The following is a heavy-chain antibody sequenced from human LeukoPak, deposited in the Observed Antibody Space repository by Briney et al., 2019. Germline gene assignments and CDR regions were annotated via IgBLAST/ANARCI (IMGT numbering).Heavy chain of an antibody. D-gene: IGHD5-18*01. CDR1: GYKFTGYY. J-gene: IGHJ4*02. V-gene: IGHV1-2*02. Sequence: ASVKVSCKASGYKFTGYYMHWVRQAPGQGLEWMGWFNPNSGDSHHAQKFQGRVTMTRDTSISTAYMELSRLRSDDTAVYYCAREIGGILVFDYWGQGTLVTVSS. CDR3: AREIGGILVFDY. CDR2: FNPNSGDS.